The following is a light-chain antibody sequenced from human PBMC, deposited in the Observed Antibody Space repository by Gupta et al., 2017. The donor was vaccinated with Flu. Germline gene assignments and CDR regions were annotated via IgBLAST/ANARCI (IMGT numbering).Light chain of an antibody. Sequence: DIHMTQSPSSLSASLGDRVTITCPASQDISKWLAWCQQRPGKAPKILISAASSWASGVPSRVSGSGSGTAFTLTISSLQPADFATYYCQQTNSFPLTFGGGTKVEIK. V-gene: IGKV1-12*01. J-gene: IGKJ4*02. CDR2: AAS. CDR3: QQTNSFPLT. CDR1: QDISKW.